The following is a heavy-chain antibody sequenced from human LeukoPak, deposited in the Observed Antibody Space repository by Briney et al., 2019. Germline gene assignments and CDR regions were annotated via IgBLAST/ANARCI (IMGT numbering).Heavy chain of an antibody. CDR2: IKSKTDGGAT. CDR3: ITDRGEWEPI. J-gene: IGHJ3*02. Sequence: PGGSLRLSCAASGLTFSNAWMSWVRQAPGKGLEWVGRIKSKTDGGATDYGAPVKGRFIISRDDSKNTLYLQVNGLKIEDTAVYYCITDRGEWEPIWGQGTMVTVSS. CDR1: GLTFSNAW. V-gene: IGHV3-15*01. D-gene: IGHD1-26*01.